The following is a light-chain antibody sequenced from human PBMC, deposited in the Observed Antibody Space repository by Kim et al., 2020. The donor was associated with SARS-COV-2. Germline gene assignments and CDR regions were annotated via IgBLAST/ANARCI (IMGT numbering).Light chain of an antibody. Sequence: QSALTQPASVSGSPGQSITISCTGTSSDVGGYNYVSWYQQHPGKAPKLMIYDVSNRPSGVSNRFSGSKSGNTASLTIPGLQAEDEADYYCSSYTSSSTGVFGGGTQLTVL. J-gene: IGLJ3*02. V-gene: IGLV2-14*03. CDR3: SSYTSSSTGV. CDR1: SSDVGGYNY. CDR2: DVS.